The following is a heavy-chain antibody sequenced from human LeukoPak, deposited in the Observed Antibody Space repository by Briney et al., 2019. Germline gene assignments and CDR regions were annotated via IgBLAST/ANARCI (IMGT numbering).Heavy chain of an antibody. CDR1: GYTFTSYG. J-gene: IGHJ6*02. V-gene: IGHV1-18*01. CDR2: ISAYNGNT. Sequence: GASVKVSCKASGYTFTSYGISWVRQAPGQGLEWMGWISAYNGNTNYAQKLQGRVTMTTDTSTSTAYMELRSLRSDDTVVYYCARMGKLLYYYYYGMDVWGQGTTVTVSS. D-gene: IGHD2-21*02. CDR3: ARMGKLLYYYYYGMDV.